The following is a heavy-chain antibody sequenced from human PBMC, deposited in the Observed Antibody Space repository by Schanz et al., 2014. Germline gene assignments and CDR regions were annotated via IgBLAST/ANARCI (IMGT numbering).Heavy chain of an antibody. CDR3: AKDAENTAMITDYFDY. CDR1: GFTFSNYA. D-gene: IGHD5-18*01. V-gene: IGHV3-23*04. Sequence: EVQLVESGGGLVQPGGSLRLSCAGSGFTFSNYAMTWVRQAPGKGLEWVSTIGTSGGTNYAESVKGRFTISRDNSKTTVYLQMNSLRAEDTAVYYCAKDAENTAMITDYFDYWGQGTLVTVSS. J-gene: IGHJ4*02. CDR2: IGTSGGT.